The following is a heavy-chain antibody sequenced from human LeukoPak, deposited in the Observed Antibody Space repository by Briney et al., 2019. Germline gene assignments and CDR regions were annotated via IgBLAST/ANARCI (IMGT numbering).Heavy chain of an antibody. CDR2: IGPTGSDR. CDR1: GLTFSTSG. Sequence: TGGSLRLSCTASGLTFSTSGFIWVRQAPGKGLEWVASIGPTGSDRYHADSIKGRFTISRDNANNFLYLQMNSLRAEDTAVYYCATETNGRHYDYWSQGTLLTVSS. D-gene: IGHD1-14*01. CDR3: ATETNGRHYDY. V-gene: IGHV3-21*06. J-gene: IGHJ4*02.